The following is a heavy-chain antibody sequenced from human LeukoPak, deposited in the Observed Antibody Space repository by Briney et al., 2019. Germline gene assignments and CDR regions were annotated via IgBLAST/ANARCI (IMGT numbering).Heavy chain of an antibody. D-gene: IGHD6-13*01. CDR3: TLIAAAGTGY. J-gene: IGHJ4*02. CDR2: ISGSGGST. CDR1: GFTFSSYA. Sequence: GGSLRPSCAPSGFTFSSYAMSWVRQAPGKGLEWVSAISGSGGSTYYADSVTGRFTISRDNSKNTLYLQMNSLRAEDTAVYYCTLIAAAGTGYWGQGTLVTVSS. V-gene: IGHV3-23*01.